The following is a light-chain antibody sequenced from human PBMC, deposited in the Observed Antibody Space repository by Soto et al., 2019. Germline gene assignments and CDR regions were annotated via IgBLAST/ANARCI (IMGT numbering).Light chain of an antibody. V-gene: IGLV2-14*01. CDR2: DVT. CDR1: SSDVGAYNY. J-gene: IGLJ3*02. Sequence: QSALTQPASVSGSPGQSVTISCSGSSSDVGAYNYVSWYQRHPGKAPKLMIYDVTNRPSGVSNRFSGSKSGNTASLTISGLQAEDEADYFCSSYTSSSXVVXXGGTKLXXL. CDR3: SSYTSSSXVV.